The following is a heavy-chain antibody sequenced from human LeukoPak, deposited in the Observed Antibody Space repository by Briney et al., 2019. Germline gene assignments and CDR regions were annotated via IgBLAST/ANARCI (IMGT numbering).Heavy chain of an antibody. V-gene: IGHV3-48*04. CDR3: ARDPSSSIWRAFDI. CDR1: GFTFSSYS. Sequence: PGGSLRLSCAASGFTFSSYSMNWVRQAPGKGLEWVSYISSSSSTIYYADSVKGRFTISRDNAKNSLYLQMNSLRAEDTAVYYCARDPSSSIWRAFDIWGQGTMVTVSS. J-gene: IGHJ3*02. CDR2: ISSSSSTI. D-gene: IGHD6-13*01.